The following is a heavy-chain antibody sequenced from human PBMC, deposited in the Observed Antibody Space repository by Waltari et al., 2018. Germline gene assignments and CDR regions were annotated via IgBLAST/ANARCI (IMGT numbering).Heavy chain of an antibody. V-gene: IGHV3-23*01. D-gene: IGHD2-2*01. Sequence: EVQLLDSGGGLVQPGGSLRLSCITSGFTFSDYAMSWVRQGPGKGAWWFAGINEVSGPYDADSVKGRFTIFRDNSKNTVYLQMSSLRAEDTSIYYCAKDYPRVGIVLESDAIFDHWGQGARVTVSS. J-gene: IGHJ4*02. CDR1: GFTFSDYA. CDR3: AKDYPRVGIVLESDAIFDH. CDR2: INEVSGP.